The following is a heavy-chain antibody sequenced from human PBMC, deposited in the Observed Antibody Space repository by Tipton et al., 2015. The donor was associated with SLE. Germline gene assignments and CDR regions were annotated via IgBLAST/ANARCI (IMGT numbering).Heavy chain of an antibody. Sequence: TLSLTCTVSGGSISSYYWSWIRQPPGKGLEWIGYIYYSGGTNYNPSLKSRVTISVDTPKNQFSLKLTSVTAADTAVYYCARQDSGNYYPFDYWGQGPLVTVSS. CDR3: ARQDSGNYYPFDY. CDR2: IYYSGGT. D-gene: IGHD1-26*01. J-gene: IGHJ4*02. CDR1: GGSISSYY. V-gene: IGHV4-59*08.